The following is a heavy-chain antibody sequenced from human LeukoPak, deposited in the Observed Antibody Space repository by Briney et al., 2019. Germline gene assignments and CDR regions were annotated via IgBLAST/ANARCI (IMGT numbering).Heavy chain of an antibody. CDR1: GFTFSSYA. D-gene: IGHD3-3*01. CDR3: AKASPITIFGVVNLFDS. Sequence: PGGSLRLSCAASGFTFSSYAMSWVRQAPGKGLECVSAISGSGGSTYYADSVKGRFTISRDNSKNTLYLQMNSLRAEDTAVYYCAKASPITIFGVVNLFDSWGQGTLVTVSS. CDR2: ISGSGGST. J-gene: IGHJ4*02. V-gene: IGHV3-23*01.